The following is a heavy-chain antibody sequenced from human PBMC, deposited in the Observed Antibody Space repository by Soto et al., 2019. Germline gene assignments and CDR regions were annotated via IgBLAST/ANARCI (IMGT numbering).Heavy chain of an antibody. V-gene: IGHV3-74*01. CDR1: KLTLSNYW. CDR2: IDKDGSET. Sequence: GGSLRLSCAASKLTLSNYWMYWVRQAPGKGPVWVSGIDKDGSETRYADFAKGRFTISRDNAKNTLYLQMNSLTAEDAAVYYCASYNWGYSLDYWGQGTLVTVSS. CDR3: ASYNWGYSLDY. J-gene: IGHJ4*02. D-gene: IGHD1-20*01.